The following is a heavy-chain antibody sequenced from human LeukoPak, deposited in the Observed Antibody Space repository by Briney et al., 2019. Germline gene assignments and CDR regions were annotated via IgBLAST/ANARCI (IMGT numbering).Heavy chain of an antibody. CDR3: ASHSGYDYGPGDY. CDR1: GYTFTSYG. J-gene: IGHJ4*02. D-gene: IGHD5-12*01. CDR2: ISAYNGNT. V-gene: IGHV1-18*01. Sequence: ASVKVSCKASGYTFTSYGISWVRQAPGQGREGMEWISAYNGNTNYAQKLQGRVTMTTDTSTSTAYIELRSLRSDDTAVYYCASHSGYDYGPGDYWGQGTLVTVSS.